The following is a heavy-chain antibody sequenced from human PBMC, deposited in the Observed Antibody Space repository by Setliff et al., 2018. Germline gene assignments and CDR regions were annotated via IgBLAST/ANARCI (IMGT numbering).Heavy chain of an antibody. J-gene: IGHJ6*02. V-gene: IGHV3-33*08. CDR2: IWNDGSTK. Sequence: LRLSCAASGFTFSTYVMTWVRQAPGKGLEWVALIWNDGSTKFYGDSVKGRFTISRDNSKNTLYLQMDTLRAEDTAVYYCARNWATAQHYYYGMDVWGQGTTVTVSS. CDR3: ARNWATAQHYYYGMDV. D-gene: IGHD2-21*02. CDR1: GFTFSTYV.